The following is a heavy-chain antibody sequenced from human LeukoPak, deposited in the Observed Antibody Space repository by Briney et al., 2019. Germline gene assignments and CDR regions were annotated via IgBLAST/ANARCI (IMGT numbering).Heavy chain of an antibody. J-gene: IGHJ6*03. Sequence: PVASVTVSCKASGGTFSSYAISWVRQAPGQGLEWMGGIIPIFGTANYAQKFQGRVTITADKSTSTAYMELSSLRSEDTAVYYCARGLWGDFWSGDYYYYYMDVWGKGTTVTVSS. V-gene: IGHV1-69*06. D-gene: IGHD3-3*01. CDR3: ARGLWGDFWSGDYYYYYMDV. CDR1: GGTFSSYA. CDR2: IIPIFGTA.